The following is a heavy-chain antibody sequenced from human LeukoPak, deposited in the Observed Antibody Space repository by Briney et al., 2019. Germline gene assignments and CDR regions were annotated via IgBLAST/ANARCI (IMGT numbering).Heavy chain of an antibody. J-gene: IGHJ4*02. CDR2: INHSGST. CDR3: ARVARGLYYFNY. CDR1: GGSFSGYY. Sequence: SETLSLTCAVYGGSFSGYYWTWIRQPPGKGLEWIGEINHSGSTNYNPSPKSRVTISVDTSKNQFSLKLSSVTAADTAVYYCARVARGLYYFNYWGQGTLVTVSS. D-gene: IGHD1-26*01. V-gene: IGHV4-34*01.